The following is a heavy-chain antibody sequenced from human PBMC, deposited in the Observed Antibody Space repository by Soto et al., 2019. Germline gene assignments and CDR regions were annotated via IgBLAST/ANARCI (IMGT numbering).Heavy chain of an antibody. J-gene: IGHJ4*02. CDR3: ARAGQSGYDYHFDY. CDR1: GGSISSFY. CDR2: IYWSGGT. V-gene: IGHV4-59*01. D-gene: IGHD5-12*01. Sequence: PSETLSLTCTVSGGSISSFYWSWIRQPPGKGLEWIGYIYWSGGTNYNPSLKSRVTISVDTSKNQFSLKLSSVTAADTAVYYCARAGQSGYDYHFDYWGQGTMVTGSS.